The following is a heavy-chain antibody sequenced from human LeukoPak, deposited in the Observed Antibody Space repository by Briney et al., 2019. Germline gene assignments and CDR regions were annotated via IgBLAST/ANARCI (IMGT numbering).Heavy chain of an antibody. J-gene: IGHJ4*02. V-gene: IGHV3-43*01. CDR2: ISRNGAAT. Sequence: PGGSLRLSCEASGLSFGDYTMHWVRQPPGKGLEWVSLISRNGAATKYADSVKGRFTIPRDNTKNSLHLQLNSLRADDTALYYCVRDTKDYWGQGTLVTVSS. CDR3: VRDTKDY. CDR1: GLSFGDYT.